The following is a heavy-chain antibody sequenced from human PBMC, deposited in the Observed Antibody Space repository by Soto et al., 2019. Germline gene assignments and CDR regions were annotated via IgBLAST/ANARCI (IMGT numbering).Heavy chain of an antibody. D-gene: IGHD1-26*01. Sequence: QVQLVQSGAEVKKPGASVKVSCKASGYTFTSYGISGVRQAPGQGLEWMGWISAYNGNTKYAQKFQGRVNMTTDTSQRKGYMELRSLRSDDTAGYYCARELGVSYYAPVDDWGEGTLVTVSS. CDR3: ARELGVSYYAPVDD. CDR2: ISAYNGNT. V-gene: IGHV1-18*01. J-gene: IGHJ4*02. CDR1: GYTFTSYG.